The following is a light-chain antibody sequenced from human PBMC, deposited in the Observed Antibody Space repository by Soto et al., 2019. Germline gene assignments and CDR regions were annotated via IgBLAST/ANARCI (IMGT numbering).Light chain of an antibody. J-gene: IGLJ2*01. CDR1: VSEVAGYTY. CDR2: DVS. V-gene: IGLV2-14*01. Sequence: QSALTQPASVSGSPGQSITISCTGAVSEVAGYTYVSWYQQLPGKGPKVIIYDVSNRPSGVSNRFSGSKSGTTASLTISGLQAGDEADYYGSSFPSTSGLFGGGTTLTVL. CDR3: SSFPSTSGL.